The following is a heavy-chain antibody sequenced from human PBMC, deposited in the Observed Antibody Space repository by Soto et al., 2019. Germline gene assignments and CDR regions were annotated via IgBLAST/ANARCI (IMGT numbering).Heavy chain of an antibody. V-gene: IGHV4-34*01. D-gene: IGHD3-3*01. J-gene: IGHJ5*02. CDR1: GGSVNGYY. Sequence: SETLSLTCAVYGGSVNGYYWNWIRQPPGKGLEWIGEISHTGGTHYNPSLKSRVTMSVDTSKNQFSLRLSSVTAADTAIYYCATRITVFGLLIPPFDPWGQGTQVTVSS. CDR2: ISHTGGT. CDR3: ATRITVFGLLIPPFDP.